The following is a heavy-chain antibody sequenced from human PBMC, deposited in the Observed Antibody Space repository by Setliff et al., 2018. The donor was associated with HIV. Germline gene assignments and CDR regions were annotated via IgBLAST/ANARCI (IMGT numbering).Heavy chain of an antibody. CDR3: ARLRSELGVFDY. Sequence: PSETLSLTCTVSGGSISSDYWSWIRQPPGKGLEWIGHVYHSGSTNYNPSLKSRVTISVDTSKNQFSMKLRSVTAADTAVYYCARLRSELGVFDYWVQGTLVTVSS. D-gene: IGHD1-26*01. CDR1: GGSISSDY. CDR2: VYHSGST. J-gene: IGHJ4*02. V-gene: IGHV4-59*08.